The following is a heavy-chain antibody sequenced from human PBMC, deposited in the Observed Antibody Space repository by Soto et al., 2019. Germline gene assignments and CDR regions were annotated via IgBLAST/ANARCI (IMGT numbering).Heavy chain of an antibody. V-gene: IGHV1-18*04. CDR1: GYIFTAYY. CDR2: VNTYNGHT. CDR3: TRDQMNSKGAEDS. J-gene: IGHJ4*02. Sequence: QAQLVQSGPEVQKPGASVKVSCKASGYIFTAYYIGWARQAPGQGLEWMGWVNTYNGHTGYAQKFQGRVTMTTETSTSTAYMELRDLGPDDTAVYYCTRDQMNSKGAEDSWGQGTLVTVSS.